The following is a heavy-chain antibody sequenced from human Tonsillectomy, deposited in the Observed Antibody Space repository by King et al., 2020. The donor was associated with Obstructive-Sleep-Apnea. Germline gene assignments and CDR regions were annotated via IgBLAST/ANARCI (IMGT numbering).Heavy chain of an antibody. V-gene: IGHV3-23*04. J-gene: IGHJ4*02. CDR1: GFTFSSYA. D-gene: IGHD3-10*01. Sequence: VQLVESGGGLVQPGGSLRLSCAVSGFTFSSYAMSWVRQAPGKGLEWVSGVSGSGDSTHYADSVKGRFTISRDNSKNTLYLQMNSLRAEDTAVYYCAKSIITMVRGVLIEGYYFEDWGQGTLVTVSS. CDR3: AKSIITMVRGVLIEGYYFED. CDR2: VSGSGDST.